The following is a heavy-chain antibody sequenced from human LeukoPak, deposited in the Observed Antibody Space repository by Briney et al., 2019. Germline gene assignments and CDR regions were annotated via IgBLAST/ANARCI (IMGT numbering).Heavy chain of an antibody. CDR3: ARDGYCSGGSCSGPFDY. V-gene: IGHV3-33*01. CDR2: IWYDGSNK. CDR1: GFTFSSYG. J-gene: IGHJ4*02. Sequence: GRSLRLSCAASGFTFSSYGMHWVRRAPGKGLEWVAVIWYDGSNKYYADSVKSRFTISRDNSKDTLYLQMNSLRAEDTAVYYCARDGYCSGGSCSGPFDYWGQGTLVTVSS. D-gene: IGHD2-15*01.